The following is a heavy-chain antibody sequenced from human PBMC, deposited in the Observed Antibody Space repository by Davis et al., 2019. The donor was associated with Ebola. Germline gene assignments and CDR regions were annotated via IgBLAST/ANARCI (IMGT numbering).Heavy chain of an antibody. D-gene: IGHD2-2*02. CDR2: ISAYNGNT. J-gene: IGHJ3*02. CDR3: ARDPYCSSTRCYTGDAFDI. Sequence: ASVKVSCKASGYIFDNYGISWVRQAPGQGLEWMGWISAYNGNTNYAQKLQGRVTMTTDTSTSTAYMELRSLRSDDTAVYYCARDPYCSSTRCYTGDAFDIWGQGTMVTVSS. V-gene: IGHV1-18*01. CDR1: GYIFDNYG.